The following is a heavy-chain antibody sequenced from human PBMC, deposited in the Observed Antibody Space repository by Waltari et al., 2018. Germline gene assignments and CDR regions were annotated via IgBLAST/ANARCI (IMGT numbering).Heavy chain of an antibody. Sequence: EVQLVESGGGLVQPGGSLRLSCAASGFTFSSYAMSWVRQAPGKGLEWVSVIRGSGYSTYYADSVKGRFTISRDNSKNTLYLQMNSLRAEDTAVYYCAKDFDIAAARGHFDYWGQGTLVTVSS. D-gene: IGHD6-13*01. CDR1: GFTFSSYA. V-gene: IGHV3-23*04. CDR2: IRGSGYST. CDR3: AKDFDIAAARGHFDY. J-gene: IGHJ4*02.